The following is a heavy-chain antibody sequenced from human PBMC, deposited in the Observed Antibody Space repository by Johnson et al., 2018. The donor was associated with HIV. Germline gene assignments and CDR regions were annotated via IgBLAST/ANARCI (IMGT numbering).Heavy chain of an antibody. D-gene: IGHD3-22*01. J-gene: IGHJ3*02. Sequence: VQLVESGGGVVQPGRSLRLYCAASGFTFNDYGMSWVRQAPGKGLEWVSVIFSGGSTYYADSVNGSFPISRDNSKNTPYQQMNSLRAEDTAVYYCARDGDSSSGYQPDAFDIWGQGTMVTVSS. CDR3: ARDGDSSSGYQPDAFDI. V-gene: IGHV3-66*01. CDR2: IFSGGST. CDR1: GFTFNDYG.